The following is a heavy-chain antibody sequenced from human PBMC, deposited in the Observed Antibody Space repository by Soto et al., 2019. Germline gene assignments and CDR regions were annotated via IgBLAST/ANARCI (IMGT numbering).Heavy chain of an antibody. CDR1: GFTFSSYA. J-gene: IGHJ3*02. D-gene: IGHD3-22*01. CDR3: VIAADYYDSSGYYYEDI. Sequence: GVLRLSCSASGFTFSSYAMHWVRQAPGKGLEYVSAISSNGGSTYYADSVKGRFTISRDNSKNTLYLQMSSLRAEDTAVYYCVIAADYYDSSGYYYEDIWGQGTMVTVSS. CDR2: ISSNGGST. V-gene: IGHV3-64D*08.